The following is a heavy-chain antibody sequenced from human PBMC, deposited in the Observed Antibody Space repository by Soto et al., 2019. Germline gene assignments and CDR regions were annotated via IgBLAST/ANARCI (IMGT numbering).Heavy chain of an antibody. CDR1: GFTFSSYS. CDR3: ARVSLLWFGEALDI. V-gene: IGHV3-48*02. CDR2: ISSSSSSI. D-gene: IGHD3-10*01. J-gene: IGHJ3*02. Sequence: GGSLRLSCAASGFTFSSYSMNWVRQAPGKGLEWVSYISSSSSSIYYADSVKGRFTISRDNAKNSLYLQMNSLRDEDTAVYYCARVSLLWFGEALDIWGQGTMVTVSS.